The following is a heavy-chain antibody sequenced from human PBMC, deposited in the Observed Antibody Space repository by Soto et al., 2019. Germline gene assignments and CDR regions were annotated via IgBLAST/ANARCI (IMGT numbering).Heavy chain of an antibody. D-gene: IGHD2-15*01. V-gene: IGHV4-34*01. CDR2: INHSGST. CDR1: GGSFSGYY. J-gene: IGHJ5*02. CDR3: ARGGLVVVARRFDP. Sequence: SETLSLTCAVYGGSFSGYYWSWIRQPPGKGLEWIGEINHSGSTNYNPSLKSRVTISVDTSKNRFSLKLSSVTAADTAVYYCARGGLVVVARRFDPWGQGTLVTVSS.